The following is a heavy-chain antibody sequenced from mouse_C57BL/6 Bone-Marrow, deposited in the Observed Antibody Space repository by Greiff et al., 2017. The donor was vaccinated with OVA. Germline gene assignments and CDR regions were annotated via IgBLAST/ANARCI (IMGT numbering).Heavy chain of an antibody. CDR2: INPNNGGT. J-gene: IGHJ2*01. CDR3: ARWESYFDY. CDR1: GYIFTDYN. D-gene: IGHD4-1*01. Sequence: VQLQQSGPELVKPGASVKIPCKASGYIFTDYNMDWVKQSHGKSLEWIGDINPNNGGTIYNQKFKGKATLTVDKSSSTAYMELRSLTSEDTAVYYCARWESYFDYWGQGTTLTVSS. V-gene: IGHV1-18*01.